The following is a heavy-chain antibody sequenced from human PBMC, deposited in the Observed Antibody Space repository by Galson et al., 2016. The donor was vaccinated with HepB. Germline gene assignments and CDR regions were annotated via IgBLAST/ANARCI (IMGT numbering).Heavy chain of an antibody. D-gene: IGHD1-26*01. J-gene: IGHJ2*01. CDR1: GFTLRDNY. CDR2: LYSGGAT. Sequence: SLRLSCAVSGFTLRDNYMNWVRQAPGKGLEWVSVLYSGGATYYADSVRGRFTISRDNSNRLSLQMNSLKADDTAVYFCARIPTDSYHWYLDLWGRGTLATVSS. V-gene: IGHV3-53*05. CDR3: ARIPTDSYHWYLDL.